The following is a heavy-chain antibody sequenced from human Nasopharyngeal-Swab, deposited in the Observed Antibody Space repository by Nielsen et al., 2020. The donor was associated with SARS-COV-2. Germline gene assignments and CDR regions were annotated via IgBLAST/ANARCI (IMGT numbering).Heavy chain of an antibody. CDR2: IYYSGST. Sequence: SETLSLTCTVSGGSISSSSYYWGWIRQPPGKGLEWIGSIYYSGSTNYNPSLKRRVTISVDTSKNQFSLKLSSVTAADTAVYYCARDGGRLRFLFPNWYFDLWGRGTLVTVSS. V-gene: IGHV4-39*07. CDR1: GGSISSSSYY. D-gene: IGHD3-3*01. J-gene: IGHJ2*01. CDR3: ARDGGRLRFLFPNWYFDL.